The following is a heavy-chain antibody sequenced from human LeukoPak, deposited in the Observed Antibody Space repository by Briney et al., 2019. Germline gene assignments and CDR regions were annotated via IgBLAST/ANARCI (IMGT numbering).Heavy chain of an antibody. Sequence: ASVKVSCKASGYTFTSYGISWVRQAPGQGLEWMGWISAYNGNTNYAQKLQGRVTMTTDTSTSTAYMELRSLRSDDTAVYYCARSGHIVVETAPDAFDIWGQGTMVTVSS. J-gene: IGHJ3*02. D-gene: IGHD2-21*02. CDR3: ARSGHIVVETAPDAFDI. CDR1: GYTFTSYG. CDR2: ISAYNGNT. V-gene: IGHV1-18*01.